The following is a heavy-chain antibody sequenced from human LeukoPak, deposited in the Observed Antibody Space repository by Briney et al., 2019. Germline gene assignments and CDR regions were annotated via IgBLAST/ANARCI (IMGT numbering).Heavy chain of an antibody. CDR2: IYPGDSDT. Sequence: KPGESLKISCKASGYSFANYWIGWVRQMPGRGLEWMAIIYPGDSDTRYSPSFQGQVTVSADKSISTAYLQWSSLKASDTAIYYCAKGWRGSFYDPAEHWGKGTLVTVSS. V-gene: IGHV5-51*03. CDR3: AKGWRGSFYDPAEH. CDR1: GYSFANYW. J-gene: IGHJ1*01. D-gene: IGHD1-26*01.